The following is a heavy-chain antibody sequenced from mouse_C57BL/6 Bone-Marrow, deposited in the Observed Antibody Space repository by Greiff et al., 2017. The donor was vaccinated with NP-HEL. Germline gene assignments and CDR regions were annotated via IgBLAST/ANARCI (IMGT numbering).Heavy chain of an antibody. D-gene: IGHD1-1*01. CDR3: ARQGYYYCSLDY. J-gene: IGHJ2*01. V-gene: IGHV5-6*01. CDR1: GFTFSSYG. CDR2: ISRGGSYT. Sequence: EVHLVESGGDLVKPGGSLKLSCAASGFTFSSYGMSWVRQTPDKRLEWVATISRGGSYTYYPDSVKGRFTISRDTATNTLYLQMSSLKSEDTAMYYCARQGYYYCSLDYWGQGTTLTLSA.